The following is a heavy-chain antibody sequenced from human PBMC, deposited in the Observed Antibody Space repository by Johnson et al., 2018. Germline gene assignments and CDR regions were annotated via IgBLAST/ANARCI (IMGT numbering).Heavy chain of an antibody. J-gene: IGHJ3*02. D-gene: IGHD6-13*01. V-gene: IGHV3-33*01. CDR2: IWYDGTNK. CDR3: TRGVRSWDGFDI. Sequence: QVQLLESGGGVVQPGRSLRLSCAASGFDFSSYGIHWVRQAPGKGLEWVAVIWYDGTNKYYEDSVKGRFTISRDNSRNTLYLQMNSLRAEDTALYYCTRGVRSWDGFDIWGQGTMVTVSS. CDR1: GFDFSSYG.